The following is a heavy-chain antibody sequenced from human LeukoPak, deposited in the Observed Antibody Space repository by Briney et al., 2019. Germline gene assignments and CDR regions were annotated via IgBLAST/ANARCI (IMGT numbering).Heavy chain of an antibody. D-gene: IGHD5-12*01. Sequence: ASVKVSCKASGYTFTSYGISWVRQAPGQGLEWMGIINPSGGSTSYAQKFQGRVTMTRDMSTSTVYMELSSLRSEDTAVYYCARDHGGYSGYDWGYWGQGTLVTVSS. V-gene: IGHV1-46*01. CDR1: GYTFTSYG. J-gene: IGHJ4*02. CDR2: INPSGGST. CDR3: ARDHGGYSGYDWGY.